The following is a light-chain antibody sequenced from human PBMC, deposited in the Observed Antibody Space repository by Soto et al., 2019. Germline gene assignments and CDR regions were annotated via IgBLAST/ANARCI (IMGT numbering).Light chain of an antibody. CDR2: GNS. J-gene: IGLJ2*01. Sequence: QSVLTQPPSVSGAPGQRVTISCTGSSSNIGAGYDVHWYQQLPGTAPKLLIYGNSNRPSGVPDRFSGSKSGTSASLVITGLQAEDEADYYCQSYDSSLVFGGGTKLTVL. CDR1: SSNIGAGYD. V-gene: IGLV1-40*01. CDR3: QSYDSSLV.